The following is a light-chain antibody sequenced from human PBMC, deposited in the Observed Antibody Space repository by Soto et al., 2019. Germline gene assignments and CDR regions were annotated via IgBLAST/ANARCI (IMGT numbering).Light chain of an antibody. J-gene: IGKJ4*01. CDR3: LLDDSMPLT. CDR2: ATS. V-gene: IGKV1-6*01. CDR1: QKIRNL. Sequence: LSKSLATLSAADGDRVTITCRACQKIRNLLAWYQQKPGRAPKPLMYATSRLQSGVPSRFSGSGSGTDFTLTISSLQPEDCATYYCLLDDSMPLTFGGVTKVEIK.